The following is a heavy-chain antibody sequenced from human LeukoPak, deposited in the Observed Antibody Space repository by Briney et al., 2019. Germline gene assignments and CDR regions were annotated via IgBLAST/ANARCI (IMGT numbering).Heavy chain of an antibody. Sequence: ASVKVSCKASGYTFTSYDINWVRQATGQGLEWMGWMNPNSGNAGYAQKFQGRVTMTRNTSISTAYMELSSLRSEDTAVYYCAREKPGVYYMDVWGKGTTVTVSS. J-gene: IGHJ6*03. D-gene: IGHD1-14*01. V-gene: IGHV1-8*01. CDR2: MNPNSGNA. CDR1: GYTFTSYD. CDR3: AREKPGVYYMDV.